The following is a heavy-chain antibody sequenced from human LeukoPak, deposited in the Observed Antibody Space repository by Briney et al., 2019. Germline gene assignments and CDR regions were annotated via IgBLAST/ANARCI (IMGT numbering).Heavy chain of an antibody. J-gene: IGHJ3*02. Sequence: GGSLRLSCVGTGFTFSTYAMNWVRQAPGKRLEWVSSISRGSTYIYYADSLRGRVTISRDDAENSLYLQMNSLRVEDTAVYSCARKEVGPTPFDIWGQGTMVTVSS. D-gene: IGHD1-26*01. V-gene: IGHV3-21*06. CDR1: GFTFSTYA. CDR3: ARKEVGPTPFDI. CDR2: ISRGSTYI.